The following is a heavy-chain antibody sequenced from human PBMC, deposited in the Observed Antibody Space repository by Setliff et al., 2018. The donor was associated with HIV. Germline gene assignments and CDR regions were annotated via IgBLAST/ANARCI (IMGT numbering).Heavy chain of an antibody. CDR2: IYTSGST. J-gene: IGHJ3*02. Sequence: PSETLSLTCTVSGGSISSGSYYWSWIRQPAGPGPEWIGQIYTSGSTNYNPSLKSRINISADTPKNQFSLKLSSLTAAYTAVYYCAREGTDSGTYWVRRVASFDIGGQGTMVTVSS. V-gene: IGHV4-61*09. D-gene: IGHD1-26*01. CDR3: AREGTDSGTYWVRRVASFDI. CDR1: GGSISSGSYY.